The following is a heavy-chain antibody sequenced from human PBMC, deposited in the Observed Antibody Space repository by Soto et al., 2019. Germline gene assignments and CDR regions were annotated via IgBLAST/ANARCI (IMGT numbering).Heavy chain of an antibody. V-gene: IGHV3-11*06. D-gene: IGHD3-10*01. CDR1: GFTFSDYY. Sequence: GGSLRLSCAASGFTFSDYYMSWIRQAPGKGLEWVSYISSSSSYTNYADSVKGRFTISRDNAKNSLYLQMNSLRAEDTAVYYCARVGNYYGSGSYYYFDYWGQGTLVTVSS. CDR2: ISSSSSYT. J-gene: IGHJ4*02. CDR3: ARVGNYYGSGSYYYFDY.